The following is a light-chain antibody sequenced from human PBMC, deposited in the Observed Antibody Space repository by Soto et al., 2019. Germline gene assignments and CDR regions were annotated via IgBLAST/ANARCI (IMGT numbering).Light chain of an antibody. Sequence: EIVLTQSPGTLSLSPGERATLSCRASQSVSSSYLAWYQQKPGQAPRLLIYGASSRATGIPDRFSGSGSGPDFTLTISRLEPEDFAVYYCQQYGSSPHNFGQGTKLEIK. CDR1: QSVSSSY. V-gene: IGKV3-20*01. CDR2: GAS. CDR3: QQYGSSPHN. J-gene: IGKJ2*01.